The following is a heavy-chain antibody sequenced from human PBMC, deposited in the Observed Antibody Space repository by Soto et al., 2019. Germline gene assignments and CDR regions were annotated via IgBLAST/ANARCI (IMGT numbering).Heavy chain of an antibody. D-gene: IGHD3-10*01. V-gene: IGHV4-59*08. J-gene: IGHJ4*02. CDR3: ATYGSGTYKPTTFDY. CDR1: GGYISSYY. CDR2: IYYSGST. Sequence: PSETLSLTCTVSGGYISSYYWSWIRQPPGKGLEWIGYIYYSGSTNYNPSLKSRVTISVDTSKNQFALKLSSVTAAETAVYYCATYGSGTYKPTTFDYWGQGTLVTVSS.